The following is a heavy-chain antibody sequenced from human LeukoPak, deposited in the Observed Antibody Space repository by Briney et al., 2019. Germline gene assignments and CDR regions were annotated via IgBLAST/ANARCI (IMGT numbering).Heavy chain of an antibody. CDR2: SIPIFGTA. CDR1: GGTFISYA. D-gene: IGHD2-2*01. Sequence: SVKVSCKASGGTFISYAISWVRQAPGQGLEWMGGSIPIFGTANYAQKFQGRVTITADESTSTAYMELSSLRSEDTAVYYCARAPQDIVVVPAPFAEYFQHWGQAPWSPSPQ. CDR3: ARAPQDIVVVPAPFAEYFQH. J-gene: IGHJ1*01. V-gene: IGHV1-69*01.